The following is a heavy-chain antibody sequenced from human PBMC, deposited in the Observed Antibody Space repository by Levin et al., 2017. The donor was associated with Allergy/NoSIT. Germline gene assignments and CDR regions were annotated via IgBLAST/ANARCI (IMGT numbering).Heavy chain of an antibody. CDR3: AKKQGGTSGFSFDV. J-gene: IGHJ3*01. CDR2: ITGGGFNT. V-gene: IGHV3-23*01. Sequence: LSLTCAVSGFRLSEYAMAWVRQAPGKGLEWVSEITGGGFNTYYGDSVKGRFTVSKDDSKDTLYLDLSSLRVEDTAVYFCAKKQGGTSGFSFDVWGQGTMVTVSS. D-gene: IGHD1-1*01. CDR1: GFRLSEYA.